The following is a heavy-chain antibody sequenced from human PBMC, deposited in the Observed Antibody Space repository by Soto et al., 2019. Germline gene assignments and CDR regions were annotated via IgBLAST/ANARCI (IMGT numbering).Heavy chain of an antibody. CDR3: ARYPIQLWLSTGGDFDY. CDR1: GGSISRSSYY. J-gene: IGHJ4*02. Sequence: QLQLQESGPGLVKPSETLSLTCTVSGGSISRSSYYWGRIRQPPGKGLEWIGSIYYSGSTSYNPSFKARVTMSEDTSTNQFSLELSTVTAADTAVYYCARYPIQLWLSTGGDFDYWGQGTLVTVSS. D-gene: IGHD5-18*01. V-gene: IGHV4-39*01. CDR2: IYYSGST.